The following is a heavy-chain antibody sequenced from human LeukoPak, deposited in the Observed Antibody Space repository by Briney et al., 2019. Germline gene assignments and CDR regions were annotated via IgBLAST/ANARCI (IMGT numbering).Heavy chain of an antibody. V-gene: IGHV4-59*01. D-gene: IGHD6-19*01. J-gene: IGHJ6*02. Sequence: PSETLSLTCTVSGGSISSYYWSWIRQPPGKGLEWTGYIYYSGSTNYNPSLKSRVTISVDTSKNQFSLRLSSVTAADTAVYYCARTSGYSSGWYGYYYYGMDVWGQGTTVTVSS. CDR1: GGSISSYY. CDR3: ARTSGYSSGWYGYYYYGMDV. CDR2: IYYSGST.